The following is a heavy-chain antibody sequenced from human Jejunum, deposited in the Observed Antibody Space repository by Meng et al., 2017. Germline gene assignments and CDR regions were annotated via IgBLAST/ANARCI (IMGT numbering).Heavy chain of an antibody. CDR1: GYTFTTYK. CDR3: ARDELD. Sequence: ASVKVSCKAPGYTFTTYKIHWVRQAPGQGLEWMAWINTGGGDTQFSQKFQGRVTLTGDISTFTAYMDLTSLTSDDTAVYYCARDELDWGQGTLFTFSS. J-gene: IGHJ4*02. CDR2: INTGGGDT. D-gene: IGHD3-10*01. V-gene: IGHV1-3*04.